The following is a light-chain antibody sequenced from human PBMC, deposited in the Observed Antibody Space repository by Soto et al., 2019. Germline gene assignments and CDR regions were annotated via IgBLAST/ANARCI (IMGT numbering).Light chain of an antibody. CDR1: QTISTY. Sequence: IQMTQSPSSLAASVGDRVTITCRASQTISTYVNWYRQKSGAAPELLIYDASTLQSGVPSRFRGGGSGTDFTLTISSLQLEDFPTYYCQQSYNTPQTFGQGTKVDIK. V-gene: IGKV1-39*01. CDR2: DAS. J-gene: IGKJ1*01. CDR3: QQSYNTPQT.